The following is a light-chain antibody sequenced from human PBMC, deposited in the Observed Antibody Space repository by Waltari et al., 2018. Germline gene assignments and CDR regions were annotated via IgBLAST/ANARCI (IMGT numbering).Light chain of an antibody. CDR1: DLGNKN. Sequence: SYDLSQPPSVSVSPGQTATITPSGDDLGNKNVCWYQQKPGQSPTFVIFQKSKRPSGIPERFSGSNSGNTATLTITGTQPMDEGDYYCQAWDTNSVVFGGGTQLTVL. V-gene: IGLV3-1*01. CDR2: QKS. J-gene: IGLJ2*01. CDR3: QAWDTNSVV.